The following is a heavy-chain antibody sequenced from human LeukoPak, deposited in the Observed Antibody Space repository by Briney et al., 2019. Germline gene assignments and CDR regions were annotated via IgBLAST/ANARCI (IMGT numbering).Heavy chain of an antibody. Sequence: GGSLRLSCAASGFTFSSYGMHWVRQAPGKGLEWVAFIRYDGSNKYYADSVKGRFTISRDNSKNTLYLQMNSLRAEDTAVYYCAKARDGYSYGSPFGYWGQGTLVTVSS. J-gene: IGHJ4*02. V-gene: IGHV3-30*02. D-gene: IGHD5-18*01. CDR2: IRYDGSNK. CDR1: GFTFSSYG. CDR3: AKARDGYSYGSPFGY.